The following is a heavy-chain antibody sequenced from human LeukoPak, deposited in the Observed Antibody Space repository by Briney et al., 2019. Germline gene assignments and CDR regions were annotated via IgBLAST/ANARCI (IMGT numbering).Heavy chain of an antibody. Sequence: GGSLRLSCAASGFTFSSYAMSWVRQAPGKGLEWVSAISGSGGSTYYADSVKGRFTISRDNSKNTPYLQMNSLRAEDTAVYYCAKVTSIAAAGLYYYGMDVWGQGTTVTVSS. CDR3: AKVTSIAAAGLYYYGMDV. V-gene: IGHV3-23*01. J-gene: IGHJ6*02. CDR1: GFTFSSYA. D-gene: IGHD6-13*01. CDR2: ISGSGGST.